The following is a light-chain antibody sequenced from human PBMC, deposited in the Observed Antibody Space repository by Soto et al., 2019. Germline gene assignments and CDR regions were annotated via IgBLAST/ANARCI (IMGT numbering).Light chain of an antibody. J-gene: IGLJ3*02. CDR1: SSDVGGYNY. V-gene: IGLV2-8*01. Sequence: QSALTQPPSASGSPGQSVTISCTGTSSDVGGYNYVSWYQQHPGKAPKLMIYEVTKRPSGVPDRFSGSKSGNTASLTVSGLQAEDEADYYCSSYAGSTSTHWVLGGGTKVTVL. CDR2: EVT. CDR3: SSYAGSTSTHWV.